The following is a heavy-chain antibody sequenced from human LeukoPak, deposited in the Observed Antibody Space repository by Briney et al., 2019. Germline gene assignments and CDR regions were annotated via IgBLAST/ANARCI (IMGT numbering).Heavy chain of an antibody. J-gene: IGHJ3*02. CDR2: INWNGGST. V-gene: IGHV3-20*04. CDR3: ARYPQDYVQELGAFDI. CDR1: GFTFDDYG. Sequence: AGGSLRLSCAASGFTFDDYGMSWVRQAPGKGLEWVSGINWNGGSTGYADSVKGRFTISRDNAKNSLYLQMNSLRAEDTALYYCARYPQDYVQELGAFDIWGQGTMVTVSS. D-gene: IGHD3-16*01.